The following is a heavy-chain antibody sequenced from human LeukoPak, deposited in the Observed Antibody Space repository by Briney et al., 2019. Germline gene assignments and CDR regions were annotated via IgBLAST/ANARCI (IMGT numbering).Heavy chain of an antibody. D-gene: IGHD6-13*01. Sequence: SETLSLTCTVSGGSISSSSHYWGWIRQPPGKGLEWIGTIYYSGSTYYNPSLKSRVTISVDTSKNHFSPKLSSVTAADTAVYYCARRQRAAHPFDFWGQGTLVTVSS. J-gene: IGHJ4*02. CDR3: ARRQRAAHPFDF. V-gene: IGHV4-39*02. CDR2: IYYSGST. CDR1: GGSISSSSHY.